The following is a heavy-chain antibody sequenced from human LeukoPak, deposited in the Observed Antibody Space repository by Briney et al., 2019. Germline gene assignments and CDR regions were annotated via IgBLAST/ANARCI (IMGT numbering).Heavy chain of an antibody. V-gene: IGHV1-2*02. CDR2: INPNSGVT. CDR3: ARVGVEGASCYDY. Sequence: EASLKVSCKASGYTFTGYSMHWVRQAPGQGLEWMGWINPNSGVTDYAQKFQGRVTMTRDTSISTAYMELSSLRSDDTAVYYCARVGVEGASCYDYWGQGTLVTVSS. CDR1: GYTFTGYS. J-gene: IGHJ4*02. D-gene: IGHD2-2*01.